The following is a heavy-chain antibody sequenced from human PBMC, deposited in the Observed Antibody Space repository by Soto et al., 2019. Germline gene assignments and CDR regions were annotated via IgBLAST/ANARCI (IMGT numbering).Heavy chain of an antibody. V-gene: IGHV3-30*18. D-gene: IGHD3-10*01. CDR3: AKDSDSGLIIYYFDY. CDR2: ISSDGRLQ. CDR1: GFNFGTYG. Sequence: QVQLLESGGGVVQPGRSLRLSCVASGFNFGTYGIHWVRQAPGKGLEWVAVISSDGRLQYYADSFKGRFTISRDNSRSTVFLQMDTLRAEDTAVYYCAKDSDSGLIIYYFDYWGQGTLVTVSS. J-gene: IGHJ4*02.